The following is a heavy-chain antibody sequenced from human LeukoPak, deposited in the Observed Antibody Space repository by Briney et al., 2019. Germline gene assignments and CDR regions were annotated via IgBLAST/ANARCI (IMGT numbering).Heavy chain of an antibody. CDR1: GYTFTSYD. J-gene: IGHJ4*02. Sequence: ASVKVSCKXSGYTFTSYDINWVRQATGQGLEWMGWMNPNSGNTGYAQKFQGRVTMTRNTSISTAYMELSSLRSEDTAVYYCARISGGSGGDYDHVWGSYRYTESFDYWGQGTLVTVSS. CDR2: MNPNSGNT. V-gene: IGHV1-8*01. D-gene: IGHD3-16*02. CDR3: ARISGGSGGDYDHVWGSYRYTESFDY.